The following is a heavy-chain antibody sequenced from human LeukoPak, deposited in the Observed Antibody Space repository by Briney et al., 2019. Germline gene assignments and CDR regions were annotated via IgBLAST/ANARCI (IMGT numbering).Heavy chain of an antibody. CDR1: GGTFSSYA. V-gene: IGHV1-69*13. CDR3: ASRRSNWFDP. Sequence: ASVKVSCKASGGTFSSYAISWVRQAPGQGLEWMGGIIPIFGTANYAQKFQGRVTITADESTSTAYMELSSLRSEDTAEYYCASRRSNWFDPWGQGTLVTVSS. J-gene: IGHJ5*02. CDR2: IIPIFGTA.